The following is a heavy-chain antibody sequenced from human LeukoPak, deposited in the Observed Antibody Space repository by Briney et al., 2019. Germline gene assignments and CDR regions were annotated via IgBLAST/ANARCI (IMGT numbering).Heavy chain of an antibody. CDR3: ARVDEHIRRFDP. CDR1: GYTFTSYR. Sequence: ASVKVSCKASGYTFTSYRISWVRQAPGQGLEWMGWISAYNGNTNYAQKLQGRVTMTTDTSTSTAYMELRSLRSDDTAVYYCARVDEHIRRFDPWGQGTLVTVSS. J-gene: IGHJ5*02. D-gene: IGHD2-21*01. CDR2: ISAYNGNT. V-gene: IGHV1-18*01.